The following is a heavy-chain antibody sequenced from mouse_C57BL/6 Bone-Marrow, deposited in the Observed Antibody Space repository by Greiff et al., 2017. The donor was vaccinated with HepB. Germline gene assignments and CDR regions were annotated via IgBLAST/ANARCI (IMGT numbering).Heavy chain of an antibody. CDR1: GFTFSDYY. J-gene: IGHJ4*01. V-gene: IGHV5-12*01. CDR3: ARCVGYYAMDY. Sequence: EVQLVESGGGLVQPGGSLKLSCAASGFTFSDYYMYWVRQTPEKRLEWVAYISNGGGSTYYPDTVKGRFTISRDNAKNTLYLQMSRLKSEDTAMYYCARCVGYYAMDYWGQGTSVTVSS. CDR2: ISNGGGST.